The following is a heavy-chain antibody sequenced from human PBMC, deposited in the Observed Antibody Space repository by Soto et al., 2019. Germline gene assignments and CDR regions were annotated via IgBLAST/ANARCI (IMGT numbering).Heavy chain of an antibody. CDR2: ITGSGGST. V-gene: IGHV3-23*01. D-gene: IGHD2-2*01. CDR3: ATALGYCSSTSCSDFDY. Sequence: PGGSLRLSCAASGSTFSSYAMSWVRQAPGKGLEWVSTITGSGGSTYYADSVKGRFTISRDNSKNTLYLQMNTLRAEDTAVYYCATALGYCSSTSCSDFDYWGQGTLVTVSS. J-gene: IGHJ4*02. CDR1: GSTFSSYA.